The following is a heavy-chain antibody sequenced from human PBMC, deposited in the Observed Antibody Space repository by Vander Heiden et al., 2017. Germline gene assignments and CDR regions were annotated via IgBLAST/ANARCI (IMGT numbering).Heavy chain of an antibody. CDR1: GGSIRSYY. V-gene: IGHV4-59*08. CDR3: ARHGGTYTINDAFDI. CDR2: VHYSGST. Sequence: QVQLQASGPGLVKPSETLSLTCTVPGGSIRSYYWRWIRQPPGKGPEWIGYVHYSGSTKYNPSLKSRLTISVDTSKNQFSLKLSSVTAADTAVYYCARHGGTYTINDAFDIWGQGTIVTVSS. J-gene: IGHJ3*02. D-gene: IGHD1-26*01.